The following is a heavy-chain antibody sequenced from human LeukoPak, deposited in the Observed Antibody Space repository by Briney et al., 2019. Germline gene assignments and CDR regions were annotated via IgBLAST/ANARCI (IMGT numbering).Heavy chain of an antibody. CDR3: ARDGYSGSDAL. CDR1: GESFSAYY. Sequence: SETLSLTCAVYGESFSAYYWSWIRQPPGKGLEWIGYIYHSGSTKYNPSLKSRVTISVDTSQNQFSLKLSSVTAADTAVYYCARDGYSGSDALWGQGTLVTVSS. D-gene: IGHD5-12*01. CDR2: IYHSGST. J-gene: IGHJ4*02. V-gene: IGHV4-59*01.